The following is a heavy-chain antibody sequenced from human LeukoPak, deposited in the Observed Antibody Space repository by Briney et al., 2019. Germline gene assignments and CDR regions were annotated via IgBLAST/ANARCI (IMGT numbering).Heavy chain of an antibody. D-gene: IGHD1-26*01. V-gene: IGHV3-21*01. CDR3: ARGRQNSGSYSDAFDI. J-gene: IGHJ3*02. CDR1: GFTFSSYS. CDR2: ISSSSSYI. Sequence: PGGSLRLSCAASGFTFSSYSMNWVRQAPGKGLEWVSSISSSSSYIYYADSVKGRFTISRDNAKNSLSLQMNSLRAEDTAVYYCARGRQNSGSYSDAFDIWGQGTVVTVSS.